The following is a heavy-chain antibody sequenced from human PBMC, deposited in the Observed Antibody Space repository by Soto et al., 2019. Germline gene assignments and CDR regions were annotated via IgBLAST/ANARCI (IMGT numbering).Heavy chain of an antibody. CDR2: IYHSGST. D-gene: IGHD3-22*01. Sequence: PSETLSLTCIVSGGSISSDDYYCIWIRQPPGKGLEWIGYIYHSGSTYYNPSLKSRVSISVDTSRNQFSLKLSSVTAADTAVYYCARGRAYYDSSGYYYVDHWGQGARVTVSS. CDR3: ARGRAYYDSSGYYYVDH. V-gene: IGHV4-30-4*01. CDR1: GGSISSDDYY. J-gene: IGHJ4*02.